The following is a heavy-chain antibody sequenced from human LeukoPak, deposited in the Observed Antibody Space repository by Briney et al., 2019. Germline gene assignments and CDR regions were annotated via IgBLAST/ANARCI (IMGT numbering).Heavy chain of an antibody. CDR3: ARFGRSSPPFRGYYYYYMDV. V-gene: IGHV4-39*01. Sequence: SETLSLTCTVSGGSISSSSYYWGWIRQPPGKGLEWIGSIYYSGSTYYNPSLKSRVTISADTSKNQFSLKLSSVTAADTAVYYCARFGRSSPPFRGYYYYYMDVWGKGTTVTVSS. J-gene: IGHJ6*03. CDR2: IYYSGST. CDR1: GGSISSSSYY. D-gene: IGHD6-6*01.